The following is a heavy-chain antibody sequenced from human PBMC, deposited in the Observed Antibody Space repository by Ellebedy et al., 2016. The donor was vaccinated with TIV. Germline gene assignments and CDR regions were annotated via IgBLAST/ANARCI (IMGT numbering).Heavy chain of an antibody. J-gene: IGHJ6*03. CDR1: GFLVSTYS. V-gene: IGHV3-48*02. CDR3: ARERAGYYMDV. CDR2: ISNSGSTI. D-gene: IGHD6-19*01. Sequence: GGSLRLSXAGSGFLVSTYSMHWVRQAPGKGLEWVSYISNSGSTIYYADSVKGRFTISRDKAKNSLYLQMNSQRDEDRAVYYCARERAGYYMDVWGKGTTVTVSS.